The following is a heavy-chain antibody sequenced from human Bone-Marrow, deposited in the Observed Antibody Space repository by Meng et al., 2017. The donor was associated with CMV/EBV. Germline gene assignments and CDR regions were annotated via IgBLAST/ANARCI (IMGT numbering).Heavy chain of an antibody. CDR1: GGSISSSSYY. V-gene: IGHV4-61*05. CDR3: ARVSIFGVVPNWFDP. CDR2: IYYSGST. D-gene: IGHD3-3*01. J-gene: IGHJ5*02. Sequence: SETLSLTCTVSGGSISSSSYYWGWIRQPPGKGLEWIGYIYYSGSTNYNPSLKSRVTISVDTSKNQFSLKLSSVTAADTAVYYCARVSIFGVVPNWFDPWGQGTLVTVSS.